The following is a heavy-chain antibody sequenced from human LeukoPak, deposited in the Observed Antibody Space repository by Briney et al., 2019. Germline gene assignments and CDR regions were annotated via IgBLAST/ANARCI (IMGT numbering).Heavy chain of an antibody. D-gene: IGHD2-15*01. CDR1: GYSFTTYW. J-gene: IGHJ4*02. Sequence: GESLKISCRVSGYSFTTYWIAWVRQMPGKGLEWMGIIYPGDSDTRYSPSFQGQVTISADKSIRTAYLQWSSLKASDTAMYYCARQKGGYCSGGSCYGLIYFDYWGQGTLVTVSS. CDR3: ARQKGGYCSGGSCYGLIYFDY. CDR2: IYPGDSDT. V-gene: IGHV5-51*01.